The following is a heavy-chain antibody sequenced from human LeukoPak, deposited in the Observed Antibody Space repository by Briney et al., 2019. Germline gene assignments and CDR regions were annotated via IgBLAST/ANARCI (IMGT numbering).Heavy chain of an antibody. CDR3: ARESGLYGSGSRY. J-gene: IGHJ4*02. CDR1: GYTFPNYG. D-gene: IGHD3-10*01. Sequence: ASVKVSCKASGYTFPNYGFTWVRQAPGQGLEWMGWMNPNSGNTGYAQKFQGRVTMTRTTSINTAYMELSSLRSDDTAVYYCARESGLYGSGSRYWGRGTLVTVSS. CDR2: MNPNSGNT. V-gene: IGHV1-8*02.